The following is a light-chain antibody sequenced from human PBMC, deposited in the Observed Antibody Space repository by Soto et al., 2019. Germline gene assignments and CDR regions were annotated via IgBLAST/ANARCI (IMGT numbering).Light chain of an antibody. CDR3: QVWDSGSAHVV. V-gene: IGLV3-21*04. J-gene: IGLJ2*01. Sequence: SYELTQPPSVSVAAGKTASISCGGTNIGSKGVHWYQQKPRQAPVLVIYSDTDLPPVIPERFSGANSANLATLTISRVEAGDEADYYCQVWDSGSAHVVFGGGTKLTVL. CDR1: NIGSKG. CDR2: SDT.